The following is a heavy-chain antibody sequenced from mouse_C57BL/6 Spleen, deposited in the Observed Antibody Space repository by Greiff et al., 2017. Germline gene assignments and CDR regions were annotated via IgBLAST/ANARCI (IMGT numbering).Heavy chain of an antibody. CDR3: ANMDY. V-gene: IGHV5-4*01. CDR1: GFTFSSYA. Sequence: EVQLQESGGGLVKPGGSLKLSCAASGFTFSSYAMSWVRQTPEKRLEWVATISDGGSYTYYPDNVKGRFTISRDNAKNNLYLQMSHLKSEDTAMYYCANMDYWGQGTSVTVSS. CDR2: ISDGGSYT. J-gene: IGHJ4*01.